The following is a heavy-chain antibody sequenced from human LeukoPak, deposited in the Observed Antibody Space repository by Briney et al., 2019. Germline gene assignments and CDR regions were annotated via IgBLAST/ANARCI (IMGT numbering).Heavy chain of an antibody. CDR3: ATGNYYDSRGYYTFGH. V-gene: IGHV3-74*01. D-gene: IGHD3-22*01. Sequence: GGSLRLSCAASGFTFSRYWMHWVRQAPGKGLVWVSRINGDGGTTSYADSVKGGFTISRDNAKNTLYLQMNSLRAEDTAVYYCATGNYYDSRGYYTFGHWGQGTLVTVSS. CDR1: GFTFSRYW. CDR2: INGDGGTT. J-gene: IGHJ1*01.